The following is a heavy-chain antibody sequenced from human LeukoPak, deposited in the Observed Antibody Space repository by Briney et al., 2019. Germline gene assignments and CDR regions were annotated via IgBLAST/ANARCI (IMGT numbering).Heavy chain of an antibody. CDR2: INPSGGST. J-gene: IGHJ4*02. Sequence: ASVKVSCKASGYTFTGYYMHWVRQAPGQGLEWMGIINPSGGSTSYAQKFQGRVTMTRDMSTSTVYMELSSLRSEDTAVYYCARDQAPDGLGSYPDYWGQGTLVTVSS. CDR1: GYTFTGYY. V-gene: IGHV1-46*01. CDR3: ARDQAPDGLGSYPDY. D-gene: IGHD3-10*01.